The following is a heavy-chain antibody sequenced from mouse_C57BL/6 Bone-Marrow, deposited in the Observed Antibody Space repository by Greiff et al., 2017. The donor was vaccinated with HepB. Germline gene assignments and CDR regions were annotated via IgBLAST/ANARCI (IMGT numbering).Heavy chain of an antibody. J-gene: IGHJ2*01. CDR1: GFTFSDYY. CDR3: ARLGSTFDY. D-gene: IGHD1-1*01. Sequence: EVKVVESGGGLVQPGGSLKLSCAASGFTFSDYYMYWVRQTPEKRLEWVAYISNGGGSTYYPDTVKGRCTISRDNAKNTLYLQMSRLKSEDTAMYYCARLGSTFDYWGQGTTLTVSS. CDR2: ISNGGGST. V-gene: IGHV5-12*01.